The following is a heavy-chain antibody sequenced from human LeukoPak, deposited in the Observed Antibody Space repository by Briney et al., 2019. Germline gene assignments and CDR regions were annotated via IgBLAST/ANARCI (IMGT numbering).Heavy chain of an antibody. CDR3: ARGGFGSGNYFNF. J-gene: IGHJ4*02. D-gene: IGHD3-10*01. CDR1: GYTFTGQY. CDR2: INPKTGGT. Sequence: ASVKVSCKASGYTFTGQYMHGVRQAPGQVFEWMGWINPKTGGTNHAQKFQGRLSMTTDTSINTAYMELSGLRPDDTAIYFCARGGFGSGNYFNFWGQGTLISVSS. V-gene: IGHV1-2*02.